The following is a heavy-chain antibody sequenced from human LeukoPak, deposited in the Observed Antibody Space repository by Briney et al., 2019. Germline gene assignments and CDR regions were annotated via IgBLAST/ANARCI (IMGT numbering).Heavy chain of an antibody. CDR1: GYSISSGYY. D-gene: IGHD6-13*01. V-gene: IGHV4-38-2*02. J-gene: IGHJ4*02. CDR3: ARVGHSSSWVPDY. Sequence: ETLSLTCTVSGYSISSGYYWGWIRQPPGKGLEWIGSIYHSGSTFYNPSLKSRVTISVDTSKNQFSLKLSSVTAADTAVYYCARVGHSSSWVPDYWGQGTLVTVSS. CDR2: IYHSGST.